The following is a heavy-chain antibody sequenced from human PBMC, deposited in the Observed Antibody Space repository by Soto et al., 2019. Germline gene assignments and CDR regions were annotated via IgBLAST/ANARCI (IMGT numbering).Heavy chain of an antibody. D-gene: IGHD2-15*01. CDR2: IVVGSGNT. CDR1: GFTFTSSA. CDR3: AAARVVVVAATTWGMDV. V-gene: IGHV1-58*01. J-gene: IGHJ6*02. Sequence: SVKVSCKASGFTFTSSAVQWVRQARGQRLEWIGWIVVGSGNTNYAQKFQERVTITRDMSTSPAYMELSSLRSEDTAVYYCAAARVVVVAATTWGMDVWGQGNRVTVS.